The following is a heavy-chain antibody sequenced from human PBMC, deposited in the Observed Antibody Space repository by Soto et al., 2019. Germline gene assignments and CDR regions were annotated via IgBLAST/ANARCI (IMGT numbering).Heavy chain of an antibody. CDR3: ARSLVATESPEFDY. CDR1: GGSISSYY. J-gene: IGHJ4*02. CDR2: IYYSGST. Sequence: PSETLSLTCTVSGGSISSYYWSWIRQPPGKGLEWIGYIYYSGSTNCNPSLKSRVTISVDTSKNQFSLKLSSVTAADTAVYYCARSLVATESPEFDYWGQGTLVTVSS. V-gene: IGHV4-59*01. D-gene: IGHD5-12*01.